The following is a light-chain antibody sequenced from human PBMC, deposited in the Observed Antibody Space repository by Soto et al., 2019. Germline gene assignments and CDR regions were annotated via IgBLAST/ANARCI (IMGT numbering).Light chain of an antibody. V-gene: IGLV2-14*01. CDR2: DVS. Sequence: QSALTQPASVSGSPGQSITISCTGTSSDVGGFKYVSWYQQHPGKAPKVMIYDVSNRPSGVSSRFSGSKSGNTASLTISGLQAEDEADYYCSSYTSSNTLYVFGTGTKLTVL. J-gene: IGLJ1*01. CDR3: SSYTSSNTLYV. CDR1: SSDVGGFKY.